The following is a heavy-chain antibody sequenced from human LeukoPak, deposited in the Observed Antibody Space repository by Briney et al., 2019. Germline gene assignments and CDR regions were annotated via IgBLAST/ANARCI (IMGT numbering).Heavy chain of an antibody. J-gene: IGHJ6*02. CDR1: GFTFSSYV. CDR2: IIGSGTST. CDR3: AKSRGYGMDV. D-gene: IGHD2-2*01. Sequence: PGGSLRLSCAASGFTFSSYVMSWVRQAPGKGLEWVSGIIGSGTSTYYADSVKGRVTISRDNSKNTVYLEMNSLRAEDTAIYYCAKSRGYGMDVWGQGTTVIVSS. V-gene: IGHV3-23*01.